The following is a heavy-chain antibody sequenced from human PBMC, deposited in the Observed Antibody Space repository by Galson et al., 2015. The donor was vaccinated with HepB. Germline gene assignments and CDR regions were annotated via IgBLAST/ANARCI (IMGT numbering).Heavy chain of an antibody. Sequence: SVKVSCKASGGTFSSYAISWVRQAPGQGLEWMGGIIPISGTANYAQKFQGRVTITADESTSTAYMELSSLRSEDTAVYYCASSSPADIVVVPAEVAGTPHYYFDYWGQGTLVTVSS. CDR2: IIPISGTA. V-gene: IGHV1-69*13. CDR3: ASSSPADIVVVPAEVAGTPHYYFDY. J-gene: IGHJ4*02. D-gene: IGHD2-2*01. CDR1: GGTFSSYA.